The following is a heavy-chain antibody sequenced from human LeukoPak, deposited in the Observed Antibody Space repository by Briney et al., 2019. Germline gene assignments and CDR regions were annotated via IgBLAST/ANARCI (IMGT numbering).Heavy chain of an antibody. Sequence: ASVKVSCKASGYTFTGYYMHWVRQAPGQGLEWMGWINPHSGGTNYAQKFQGRATMTRDTSISTAYMELSRLRSDDTAVYYCARVYLTVTTGVIYFDYWGQGTLVTVSS. V-gene: IGHV1-2*02. J-gene: IGHJ4*02. CDR3: ARVYLTVTTGVIYFDY. CDR2: INPHSGGT. D-gene: IGHD4-17*01. CDR1: GYTFTGYY.